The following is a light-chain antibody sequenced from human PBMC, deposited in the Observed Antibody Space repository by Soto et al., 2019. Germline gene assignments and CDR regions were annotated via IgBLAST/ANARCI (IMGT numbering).Light chain of an antibody. CDR3: CLYIGANNYV. CDR2: EGH. V-gene: IGLV2-23*01. CDR1: TGFVGSFSL. J-gene: IGLJ1*01. Sequence: QSVLSQPASVSGSPGRLITISCTGTTGFVGSFSLVSWYQQHPGKAPKVMISEGHRRPSGVPDRFSGSTSVNSASLTISGLQADEEADYYCCLYIGANNYVFGTGTNVTVL.